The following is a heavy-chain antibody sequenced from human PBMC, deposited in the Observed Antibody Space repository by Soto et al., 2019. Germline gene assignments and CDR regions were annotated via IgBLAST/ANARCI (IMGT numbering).Heavy chain of an antibody. D-gene: IGHD4-17*01. J-gene: IGHJ4*02. V-gene: IGHV3-23*01. CDR3: AKDLEGDYFELHPLSDY. CDR2: ISGSGGST. Sequence: PGGSLRLSCAASGFTFSSYAMSWVRQAPGKGLEWVSAISGSGGSTYYADSVKGRFTISRDNSKNTLYLQMNSLRAEDTAVYYCAKDLEGDYFELHPLSDYWGQGTLVTVSS. CDR1: GFTFSSYA.